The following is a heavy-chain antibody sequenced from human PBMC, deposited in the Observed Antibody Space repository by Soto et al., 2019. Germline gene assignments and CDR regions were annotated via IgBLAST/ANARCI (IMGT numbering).Heavy chain of an antibody. CDR3: AKDPYGGYGPYSTFDY. Sequence: PGGSLRLSCAASGFTFSSYAMSWVRQAPGKGLEWVSAISGSGGSTYYADSVKGRFTISRDNSKNTLYLQMNSLRAEDTAVYYCAKDPYGGYGPYSTFDYWGQATLVTVPQ. V-gene: IGHV3-23*01. J-gene: IGHJ4*02. D-gene: IGHD5-12*01. CDR1: GFTFSSYA. CDR2: ISGSGGST.